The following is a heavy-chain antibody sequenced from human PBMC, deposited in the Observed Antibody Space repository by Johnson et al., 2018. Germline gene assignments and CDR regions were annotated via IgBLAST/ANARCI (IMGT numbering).Heavy chain of an antibody. V-gene: IGHV3-7*01. J-gene: IGHJ3*02. CDR3: AKDRAYGGYVGYYYYGDYENAFDI. Sequence: EVQLVESGGGLVKPGGSLRLSCAASGFTFSDYYMSWIRQAPGKGLEWVANIKQEGSEKYYVDSVKGRFTIARDNAQNSLYLQMNSLRAADTDVYYGAKDRAYGGYVGYYYYGDYENAFDIWGQGTMVTVSS. CDR1: GFTFSDYY. CDR2: IKQEGSEK. D-gene: IGHD4-17*01.